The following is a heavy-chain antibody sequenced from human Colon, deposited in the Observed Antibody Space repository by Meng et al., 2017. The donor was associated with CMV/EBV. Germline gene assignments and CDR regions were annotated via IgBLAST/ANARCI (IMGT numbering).Heavy chain of an antibody. CDR2: IYYSGST. CDR3: ARDRECSSTSCYSWYAFDI. V-gene: IGHV4-59*01. CDR1: GGSISSYY. D-gene: IGHD2-2*01. Sequence: SETLSLTCTVSGGSISSYYWSWIRQPPGKGLEWIGYIYYSGSTNYNPSLKSRVTISVDTSKNQFSLKLSSVTAADTAVYYCARDRECSSTSCYSWYAFDIWGQGTMVTVS. J-gene: IGHJ3*02.